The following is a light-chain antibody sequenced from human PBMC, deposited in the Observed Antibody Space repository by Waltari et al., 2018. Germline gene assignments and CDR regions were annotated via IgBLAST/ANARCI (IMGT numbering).Light chain of an antibody. V-gene: IGLV2-11*01. CDR2: DVN. CDR1: SSDAGGYAY. Sequence: QSALTQPRSVSGSPGHSVTISCTGTSSDAGGYAYVSWYQQHPGEAPKLVIYDVNKRPSGVPDRFSGSKSGNTASLTISGLQADDEADYNCCSYAGRATWAFGGGTKLTVL. J-gene: IGLJ3*02. CDR3: CSYAGRATWA.